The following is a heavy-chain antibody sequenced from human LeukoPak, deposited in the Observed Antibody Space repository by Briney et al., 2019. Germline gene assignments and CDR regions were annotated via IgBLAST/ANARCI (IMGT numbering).Heavy chain of an antibody. CDR1: GFTFSSYA. Sequence: GGSLRLSCAASGFTFSSYAMSWVRQAPGKGLEWVSAISGSGGSTYYADSVKGRFTISRDNSKNTLYLQMNSLRAEDTAVYYCAKYYYDSSGYLVGNDYWGQGTLVTVSS. CDR2: ISGSGGST. CDR3: AKYYYDSSGYLVGNDY. J-gene: IGHJ4*02. D-gene: IGHD3-22*01. V-gene: IGHV3-23*01.